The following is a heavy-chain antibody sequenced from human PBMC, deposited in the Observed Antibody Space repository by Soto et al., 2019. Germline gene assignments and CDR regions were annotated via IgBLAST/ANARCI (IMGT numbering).Heavy chain of an antibody. V-gene: IGHV3-48*01. CDR3: VGEVGFQLIY. CDR2: ITSSSVTM. Sequence: EVQLVESGGGLVQPGGSLRLSCAASGFTFSTHSMNWVRQAPGKGLEWISYITSSSVTMYADPVKGRFTISRDNDKNSLYLQMNSLRVEDTAVYFCVGEVGFQLIYWGQGTLVTVSS. CDR1: GFTFSTHS. J-gene: IGHJ4*02. D-gene: IGHD1-26*01.